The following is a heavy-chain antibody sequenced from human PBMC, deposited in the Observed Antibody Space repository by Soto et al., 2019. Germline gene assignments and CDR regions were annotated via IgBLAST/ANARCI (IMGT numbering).Heavy chain of an antibody. Sequence: SETLSLTCTVSGASISSSSYYWGWIRQPPGKGLEWIGSMYYSGNSYYNPSLRSRVTMSVDTSKNQLSLTLSSVTAADTAVYYCARQSRVRIFGVALSWFDPWGQGTQVTVSS. CDR2: MYYSGNS. D-gene: IGHD3-3*01. CDR1: GASISSSSYY. CDR3: ARQSRVRIFGVALSWFDP. J-gene: IGHJ5*02. V-gene: IGHV4-39*01.